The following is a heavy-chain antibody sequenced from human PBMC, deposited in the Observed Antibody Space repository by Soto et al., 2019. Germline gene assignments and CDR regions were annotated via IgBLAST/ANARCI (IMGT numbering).Heavy chain of an antibody. CDR3: ASDGHQGLDY. V-gene: IGHV1-69*06. CDR2: IIPIFGTA. J-gene: IGHJ4*02. CDR1: GGTFSSYA. Sequence: QVQLVQSGAEVKKPGSSVNGSCKASGGTFSSYAISWVRQAPGQGLEWMGGIIPIFGTANYAQKFQGRGTITADKATSTAYMELSSLRSEDTAVYYCASDGHQGLDYWGQGTLVTVSS. D-gene: IGHD2-2*01.